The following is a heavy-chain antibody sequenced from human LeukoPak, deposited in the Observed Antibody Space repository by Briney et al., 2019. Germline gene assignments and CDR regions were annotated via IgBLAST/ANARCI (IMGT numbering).Heavy chain of an antibody. CDR1: GRSISSYY. V-gene: IGHV4-59*01. D-gene: IGHD3-22*01. CDR2: IYYSGST. CDR3: ARNPDSSGYYSYFDY. J-gene: IGHJ4*02. Sequence: PSETLSLTCTVSGRSISSYYWSLIRQPPGKGLEWIGYIYYSGSTNYNPSLKSRVTISVDTSKNQFSLKLSSVTAADTAVYYCARNPDSSGYYSYFDYWGQGTLVTVSS.